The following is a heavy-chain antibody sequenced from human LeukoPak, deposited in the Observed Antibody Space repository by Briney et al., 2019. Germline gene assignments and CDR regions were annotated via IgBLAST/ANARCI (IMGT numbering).Heavy chain of an antibody. V-gene: IGHV3-74*01. CDR1: GFSISNFW. Sequence: GGSLRLSCAASGFSISNFWMHWVRQAPGKGLVWVSRINSDGSSTSYADSVKGRFTISRDNAKNTLYLQMNSLRAEDTAVYYCAKRASGSGTSLYYFDYWGQGTLVTVSS. CDR2: INSDGSST. J-gene: IGHJ4*02. CDR3: AKRASGSGTSLYYFDY. D-gene: IGHD3-10*01.